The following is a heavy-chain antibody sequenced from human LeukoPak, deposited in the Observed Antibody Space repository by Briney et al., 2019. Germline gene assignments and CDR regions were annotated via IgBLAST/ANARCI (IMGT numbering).Heavy chain of an antibody. Sequence: SETLSLTCTVSGGSIISYYWSWIRQPAGKGLEWIGRAYISANNNYNHSLKSRVTISVDPSKNQLSLKLTSVTAADTAVYYCARDSIDHIAVPTTGDIWGQGTMVVVSS. CDR3: ARDSIDHIAVPTTGDI. CDR2: AYISANN. D-gene: IGHD6-19*01. J-gene: IGHJ3*02. V-gene: IGHV4-4*07. CDR1: GGSIISYY.